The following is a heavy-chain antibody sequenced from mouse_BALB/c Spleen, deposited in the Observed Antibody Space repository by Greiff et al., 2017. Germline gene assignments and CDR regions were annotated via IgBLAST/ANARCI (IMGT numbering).Heavy chain of an antibody. CDR2: IYPSDSYT. CDR3: TRGRLGWYFDV. CDR1: GYTFTSYW. V-gene: IGHV1-69*02. J-gene: IGHJ1*01. Sequence: QVHVKQPGAELVRPGASVKLSCKASGYTFTSYWINWVKQRPGQGLEWIGNIYPSDSYTNYNQKFKDKATLTVDKSSSTAYMQLSSPTSEDSAVYYCTRGRLGWYFDVWGAGTTVTVSS. D-gene: IGHD2-4*01.